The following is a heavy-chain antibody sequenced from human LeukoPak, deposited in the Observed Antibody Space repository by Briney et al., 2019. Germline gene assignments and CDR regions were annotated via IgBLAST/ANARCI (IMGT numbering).Heavy chain of an antibody. J-gene: IGHJ5*02. CDR1: GYSFTSYW. CDR2: IYPGDSDT. Sequence: PAESLKISCKDSGYSFTSYWIACVRQMPGKGLEWMGIIYPGDSDTRYNPSFQGQVTISADRSISTAYLQWSSLKASDTAMYYCARHTGPRFEPWGQGTLVTVSS. V-gene: IGHV5-51*01. CDR3: ARHTGPRFEP.